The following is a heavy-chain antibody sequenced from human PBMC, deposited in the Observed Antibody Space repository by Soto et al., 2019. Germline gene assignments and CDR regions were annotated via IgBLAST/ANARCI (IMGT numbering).Heavy chain of an antibody. D-gene: IGHD3-9*01. CDR1: GGYIISGDDY. J-gene: IGHJ6*02. CDR2: IYYSGST. Sequence: PSDTQRLTYTVSGGYIISGDDYWSWIRQPPGKGLEWIGYIYYSGSTYYNPSLKSRVTISVDTSKNQFSLKLSSVTAADTAVYYCARGSGHYDILTGYYKYYYYYGMDVWGQGTTVTVSS. V-gene: IGHV4-30-4*02. CDR3: ARGSGHYDILTGYYKYYYYYGMDV.